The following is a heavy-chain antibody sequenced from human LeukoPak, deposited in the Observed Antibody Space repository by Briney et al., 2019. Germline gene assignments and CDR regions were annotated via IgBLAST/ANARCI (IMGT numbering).Heavy chain of an antibody. Sequence: PSETLSLTCAVYGGSFSGYYWSWIRQPPGKGLEWIGEINHSGSTNYNPSLKSRVTISVDTSKNQFSLKLSSVTAADTAVYYCARGRTAMVTSYYYYYYMDVWGRGTTVTVSS. CDR1: GGSFSGYY. V-gene: IGHV4-34*01. CDR3: ARGRTAMVTSYYYYYYMDV. J-gene: IGHJ6*03. D-gene: IGHD5-18*01. CDR2: INHSGST.